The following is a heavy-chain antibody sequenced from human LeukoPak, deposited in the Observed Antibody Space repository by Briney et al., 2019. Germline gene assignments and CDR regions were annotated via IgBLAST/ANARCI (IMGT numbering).Heavy chain of an antibody. D-gene: IGHD4-17*01. J-gene: IGHJ4*02. V-gene: IGHV4-59*01. CDR1: GGSISSYY. CDR2: IYYSGSA. CDR3: ARGAYGDPTSFDY. Sequence: PSETLSLTCNVSGGSISSYYWSWIRQPPGKGLEWIGYIYYSGSANYNPSLKSRVTISVDTSKNQFSLKLSSVTAADTAVYYCARGAYGDPTSFDYWGQGTLVTVSS.